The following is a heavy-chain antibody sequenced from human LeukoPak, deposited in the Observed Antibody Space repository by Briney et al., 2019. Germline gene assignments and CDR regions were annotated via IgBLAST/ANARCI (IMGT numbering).Heavy chain of an antibody. J-gene: IGHJ4*02. V-gene: IGHV3-48*02. CDR1: GFTFSSYS. CDR3: ARDRSGGYHFDY. Sequence: PGGSLRLSCKASGFTFSSYSMNWVRQAPGKGLEWVSYISSSSGTIYYADSVKGRFTISRDNARNSLYLQMNSLRDEDTAVYYCARDRSGGYHFDYWGQGTLVTVSS. D-gene: IGHD1-26*01. CDR2: ISSSSGTI.